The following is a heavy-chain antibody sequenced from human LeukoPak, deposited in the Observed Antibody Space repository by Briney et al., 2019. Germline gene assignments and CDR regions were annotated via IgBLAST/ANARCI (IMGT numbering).Heavy chain of an antibody. D-gene: IGHD6-19*01. Sequence: SETLSLTCTVSGGSISSSNYYWGWIRQPPGKGLEWIATIYYSGNTYYNPSLKSRVTISVDTSKNQFSLDLSSVSAADTALYYCARVAVAGWTFNYWGQGTLVTVSS. CDR1: GGSISSSNYY. J-gene: IGHJ4*02. CDR3: ARVAVAGWTFNY. CDR2: IYYSGNT. V-gene: IGHV4-39*07.